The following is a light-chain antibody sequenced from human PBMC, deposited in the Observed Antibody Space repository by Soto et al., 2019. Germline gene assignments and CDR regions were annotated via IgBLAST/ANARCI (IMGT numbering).Light chain of an antibody. Sequence: QSVLTQPPSASGTPGQRVTISCSGSSSNNGSNTVNWYQQLPGTAPKLLIYSNNQRPSGVPDRFSGSKSGTSASLAISGLPSEDEAAYYSAAWDDSLNGVVFGGGTKLTVL. CDR2: SNN. J-gene: IGLJ2*01. CDR1: SSNNGSNT. CDR3: AAWDDSLNGVV. V-gene: IGLV1-44*01.